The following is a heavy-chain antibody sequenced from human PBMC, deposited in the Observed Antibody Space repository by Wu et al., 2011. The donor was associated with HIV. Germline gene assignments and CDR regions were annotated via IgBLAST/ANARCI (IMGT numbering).Heavy chain of an antibody. CDR2: INPNSGGT. D-gene: IGHD3-10*01. V-gene: IGHV1-2*02. CDR3: ARGRAVYGSGGYYFYYFDY. CDR1: GYTFTGYY. Sequence: QVQLVQSGAEVKKPGSSMKVSCKASGYTFTGYYMHWVRQAPGQGLEWMGWINPNSGGTNYAQKFQGRVTMTRDTSISTAYMELSRLRSDDTAVYYCARGRAVYGSGGYYFYYFDYWGQGTLVTVSS. J-gene: IGHJ4*02.